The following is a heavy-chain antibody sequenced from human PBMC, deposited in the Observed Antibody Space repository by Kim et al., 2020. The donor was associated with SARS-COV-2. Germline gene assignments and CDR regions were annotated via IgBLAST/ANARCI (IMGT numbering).Heavy chain of an antibody. Sequence: GGSLRLSCAASGFTFSSYGMHWVRQAPGKGLEWVAVISYDGSNKYYADSVKGRFTISRDNSKNTLYLQMNSLRAEDTAVYYCAKVGRWSSSWSHFDYWGQGTLVTVSS. V-gene: IGHV3-30*18. CDR1: GFTFSSYG. J-gene: IGHJ4*02. D-gene: IGHD6-6*01. CDR3: AKVGRWSSSWSHFDY. CDR2: ISYDGSNK.